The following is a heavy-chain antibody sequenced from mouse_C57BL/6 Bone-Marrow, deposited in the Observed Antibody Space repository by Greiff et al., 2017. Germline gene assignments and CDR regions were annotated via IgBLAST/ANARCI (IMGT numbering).Heavy chain of an antibody. CDR2: FHPYNDDT. J-gene: IGHJ4*01. CDR3: AILLRYPYYAMDY. V-gene: IGHV1-47*01. CDR1: GYTFTTYP. Sequence: VKLMESGAELVKPGASVKMSCKASGYTFTTYPIEWMKQNHGKSLEWIGNFHPYNDDTKYNEKFKGKATLTVEKSSSTVYLELSRLTSDDSAVYYCAILLRYPYYAMDYWGQGTSVTVSS. D-gene: IGHD1-1*01.